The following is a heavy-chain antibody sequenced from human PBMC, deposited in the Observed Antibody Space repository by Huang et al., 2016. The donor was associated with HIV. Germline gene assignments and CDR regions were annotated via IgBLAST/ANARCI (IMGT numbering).Heavy chain of an antibody. D-gene: IGHD6-6*01. CDR1: GYTFTDSN. CDR2: INPKRGGT. J-gene: IGHJ4*02. CDR3: ARDWSFGSSTSPAD. V-gene: IGHV1-2*02. Sequence: QVQLVQSGAEVKNPGASVRVSCKASGYTFTDSNIHWVRQAPGQGLEWMGWINPKRGGTSYEQRVQGRVTMTRDTTISTVHMDLRRIQSDDTAVYFCARDWSFGSSTSPADWGQGTLVTVSS.